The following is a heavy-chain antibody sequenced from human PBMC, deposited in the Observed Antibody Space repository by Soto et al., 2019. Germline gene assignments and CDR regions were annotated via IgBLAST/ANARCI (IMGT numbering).Heavy chain of an antibody. V-gene: IGHV1-2*04. CDR2: INPNSGGT. CDR3: AGGPDSSGLTIRLAV. D-gene: IGHD3-22*01. CDR1: GYTFTGYY. Sequence: ASVKVSCKASGYTFTGYYMHWVRQAPGQGLEWMGWINPNSGGTNYAQKFQGWVTMTRDTSISTAYMELSRLRSDDTAVYYCAGGPDSSGLTIRLAVWGQGTTVTVSS. J-gene: IGHJ6*02.